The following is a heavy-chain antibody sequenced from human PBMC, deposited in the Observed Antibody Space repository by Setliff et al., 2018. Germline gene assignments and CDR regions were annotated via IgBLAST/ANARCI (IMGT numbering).Heavy chain of an antibody. CDR3: AKDQGTGYCSGGSCYLFEH. J-gene: IGHJ4*02. D-gene: IGHD2-15*01. Sequence: PGGSLRLSCAASGFTFRNYGMHWVRQAPGKGPELVAVIWFDGGNEFYADSVRGRFTISRDNSKNMLYLQMDSLRVEDTAVYYCAKDQGTGYCSGGSCYLFEHWGQGVQVTVS. V-gene: IGHV3-33*03. CDR1: GFTFRNYG. CDR2: IWFDGGNE.